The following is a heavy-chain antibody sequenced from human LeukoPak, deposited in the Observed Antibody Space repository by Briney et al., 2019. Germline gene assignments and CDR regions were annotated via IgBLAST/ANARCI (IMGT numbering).Heavy chain of an antibody. D-gene: IGHD3-10*01. CDR2: IYYSGST. CDR3: ARARGSGSYYNIDAFDI. J-gene: IGHJ3*02. V-gene: IGHV4-59*01. CDR1: GGSISSYY. Sequence: PSETLSLTCTVSGGSISSYYWSWIRQPPGKGLEWIGYIYYSGSTNYNPSLKSRVTISVDTSKNQFSLKLSSVTAADTAVYYCARARGSGSYYNIDAFDIWGQGTMVTVSS.